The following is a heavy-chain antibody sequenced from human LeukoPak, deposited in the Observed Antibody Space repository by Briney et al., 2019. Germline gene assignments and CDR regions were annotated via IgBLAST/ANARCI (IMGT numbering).Heavy chain of an antibody. J-gene: IGHJ4*02. V-gene: IGHV3-74*01. CDR2: INSDGSST. CDR1: GLTFSSYW. Sequence: PPGGSLRLSCAVSGLTFSSYWMHWVRQAPGKGLVWVSRINSDGSSTTYADSVKGRFTISRDNSKNTLYLQMNSLRAGDTAVYYCARGVYGSGSLYYFDYWGQGTLVTVSS. CDR3: ARGVYGSGSLYYFDY. D-gene: IGHD3-10*01.